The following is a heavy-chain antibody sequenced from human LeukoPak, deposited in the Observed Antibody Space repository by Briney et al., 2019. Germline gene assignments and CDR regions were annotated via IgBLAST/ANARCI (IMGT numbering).Heavy chain of an antibody. V-gene: IGHV3-9*01. CDR2: ISWNSGSI. D-gene: IGHD4-23*01. CDR1: GFTFDDYA. J-gene: IGHJ4*02. CDR3: ARVRGPGGVYYFDY. Sequence: GGSLRLSCAASGFTFDDYAMHWVRQAPGKGLEWVSGISWNSGSIGYADSVKGRFTISRDNAKNTLYLQMNSLRAEDTAVYYCARVRGPGGVYYFDYWGQGTLVTVSS.